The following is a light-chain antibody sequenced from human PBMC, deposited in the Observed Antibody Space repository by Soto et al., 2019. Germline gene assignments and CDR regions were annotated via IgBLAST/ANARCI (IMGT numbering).Light chain of an antibody. J-gene: IGKJ1*01. CDR3: RQYSSYST. Sequence: DIQMTQSPSSLSASVGDRFTVTCRASQSISNWLAWYQQKPGKAPKLLIYDASTLESGVPSRFSGGGFGTDFTLTISSLQPDDFATYYCRQYSSYSTFGQGTKVDIK. V-gene: IGKV1-5*01. CDR1: QSISNW. CDR2: DAS.